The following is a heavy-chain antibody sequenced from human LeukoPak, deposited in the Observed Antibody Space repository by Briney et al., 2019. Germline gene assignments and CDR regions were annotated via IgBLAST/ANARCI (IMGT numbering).Heavy chain of an antibody. CDR3: ARITGYSTPHNWFDP. Sequence: SQTLSLTCTVSGGSISSGDYYWSWVRQPPGKGLEWIGYIYYSGSTYYNPSLKSRVTISVDTSKNQFSLKLSSVTAADTAVYYCARITGYSTPHNWFDPWGQGTLVIVSS. CDR2: IYYSGST. D-gene: IGHD6-13*01. CDR1: GGSISSGDYY. V-gene: IGHV4-30-4*01. J-gene: IGHJ5*02.